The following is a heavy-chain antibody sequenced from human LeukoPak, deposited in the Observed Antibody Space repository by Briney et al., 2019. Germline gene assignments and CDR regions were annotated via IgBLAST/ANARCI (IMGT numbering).Heavy chain of an antibody. D-gene: IGHD6-6*01. CDR3: ARQAARPYDY. J-gene: IGHJ4*02. CDR2: IKSDGITI. Sequence: GGPLRLSCAASGFTFSNYMMHWVRQAPGKGLVWVSRIKSDGITITYADSVKGRFTISRDNSKNTLYLQMNSLRTEDTAVFYCARQAARPYDYWGQGTLVTVSS. CDR1: GFTFSNYM. V-gene: IGHV3-74*01.